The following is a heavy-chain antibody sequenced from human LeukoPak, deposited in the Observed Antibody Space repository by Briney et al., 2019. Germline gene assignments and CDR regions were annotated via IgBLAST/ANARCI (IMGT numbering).Heavy chain of an antibody. CDR2: INPNSGGT. CDR1: GYTFTGYY. CDR3: ATSYSSSWYTGSY. Sequence: ASVKVSCKASGYTFTGYYMHWVRQAPGQGLEWMGWINPNSGGTNYAQKFQGRVTMTRDTSISTAYMELSRLRSDDTAVCYCATSYSSSWYTGSYWGQGTLVTVSS. J-gene: IGHJ4*02. D-gene: IGHD6-13*01. V-gene: IGHV1-2*02.